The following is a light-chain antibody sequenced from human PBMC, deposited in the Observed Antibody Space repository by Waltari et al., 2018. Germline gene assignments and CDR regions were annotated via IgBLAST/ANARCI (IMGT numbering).Light chain of an antibody. CDR3: SSYTITGTVL. V-gene: IGLV2-14*01. Sequence: QSALTQPASVSGSPGQSILLSCTGTSRDIVDYNYVSWYQQHPGKAPKLMIYEVTNRPSGVSSRFSGSKSGNMASLAISGLQPEDEADYYCSSYTITGTVLFGGGTKLTVL. CDR2: EVT. CDR1: SRDIVDYNY. J-gene: IGLJ2*01.